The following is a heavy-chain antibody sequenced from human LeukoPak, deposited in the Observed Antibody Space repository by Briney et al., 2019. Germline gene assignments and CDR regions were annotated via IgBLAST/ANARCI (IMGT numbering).Heavy chain of an antibody. Sequence: GGSLRLSCAASGFTFSYFGMHWVRQAPGKGLEWVAVISYDGSKKYYAESVKGRFTISRDNSKSTLYLQMNRLRADDKALYYCVKDRSGAAAGIRLDSWGQGTLDTVSS. CDR2: ISYDGSKK. V-gene: IGHV3-30*18. D-gene: IGHD6-13*01. CDR1: GFTFSYFG. J-gene: IGHJ4*02. CDR3: VKDRSGAAAGIRLDS.